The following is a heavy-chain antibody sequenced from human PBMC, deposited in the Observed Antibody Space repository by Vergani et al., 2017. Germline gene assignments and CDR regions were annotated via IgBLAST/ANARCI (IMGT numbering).Heavy chain of an antibody. D-gene: IGHD1-1*01. J-gene: IGHJ4*02. CDR3: VRDGINGWNDFDF. V-gene: IGHV3-7*01. CDR2: IKKDGSEK. Sequence: EVQLVESGGGLVQPGGSLILSCAASGFTFSRHWMTWVRQAPGKGLDWVANIKKDGSEKYYMDSVKGRFTISKDNTENSLYLQMNSLRAEDTAVYYCVRDGINGWNDFDFWGQGTLVTVSS. CDR1: GFTFSRHW.